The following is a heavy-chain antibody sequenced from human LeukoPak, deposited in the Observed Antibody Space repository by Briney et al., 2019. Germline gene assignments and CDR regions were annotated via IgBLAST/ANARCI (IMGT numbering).Heavy chain of an antibody. CDR1: GFTFSGYV. V-gene: IGHV3-23*01. Sequence: PGGSLRLSCAASGFTFSGYVMSWVRQAPGKGLEWVSVINGSGDTTYYADSVKGRFSISRDNSKNTLYLQMNSLRAGDTAVYYCARIYSDSTGSVYDYWGQGTLVTVSS. J-gene: IGHJ4*02. CDR2: INGSGDTT. CDR3: ARIYSDSTGSVYDY. D-gene: IGHD4-11*01.